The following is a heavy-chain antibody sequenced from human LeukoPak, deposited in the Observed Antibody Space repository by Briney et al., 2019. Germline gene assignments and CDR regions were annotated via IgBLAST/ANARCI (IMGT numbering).Heavy chain of an antibody. CDR1: GGSFSGYY. J-gene: IGHJ5*02. D-gene: IGHD3-22*01. Sequence: SETLSLTCAVYGGSFSGYYWSWIRQPPGKGLEWIGEINHSGSTNYNPSLKSRVTISVDTSKNQFSLKLSSVTAADTAVYYCASRERITMIVVARGGFDPWGQGTLVTVSS. CDR3: ASRERITMIVVARGGFDP. V-gene: IGHV4-34*01. CDR2: INHSGST.